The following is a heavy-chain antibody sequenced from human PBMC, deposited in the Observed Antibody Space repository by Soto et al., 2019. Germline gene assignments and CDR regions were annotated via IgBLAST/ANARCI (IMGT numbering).Heavy chain of an antibody. Sequence: QVQLQEWGPGLVEPSETLSLTCTVSGGSISSYSWNWIRQPAGKGLEWIGRVDTTGGTNYIPSLKSRVTMSVDTSKNQFSLNLRFVTAADTAVYFCARDDSGAADIWGQGTMVTVS. CDR1: GGSISSYS. CDR2: VDTTGGT. D-gene: IGHD7-27*01. J-gene: IGHJ3*02. V-gene: IGHV4-4*07. CDR3: ARDDSGAADI.